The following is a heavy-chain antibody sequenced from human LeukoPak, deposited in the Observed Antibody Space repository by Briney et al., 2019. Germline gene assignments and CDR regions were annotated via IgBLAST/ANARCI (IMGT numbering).Heavy chain of an antibody. J-gene: IGHJ4*02. Sequence: PGGSLRLSCAASGFTFSSYAMSWVRQAPGKGLEWVSAISGSGGSTYYADSVKGRFTISRDNSKNTLYLQMNSLRAEDTAVYYWAKSRSKIVVVKVLDYWGPGTLVTVSS. CDR2: ISGSGGST. D-gene: IGHD3-22*01. V-gene: IGHV3-23*01. CDR3: AKSRSKIVVVKVLDY. CDR1: GFTFSSYA.